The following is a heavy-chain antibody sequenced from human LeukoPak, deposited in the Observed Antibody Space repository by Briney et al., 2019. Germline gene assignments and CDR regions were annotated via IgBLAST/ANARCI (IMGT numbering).Heavy chain of an antibody. D-gene: IGHD4/OR15-4a*01. J-gene: IGHJ3*02. CDR1: GGSISSSSYY. CDR2: IYYSGST. Sequence: SETLSPTCTVSGGSISSSSYYWGWIRQPPGKGLEWIGSIYYSGSTYYNPSLKSRVTISVDTSKNQFSLKLSSVTAADTAVYYCARQTLRLTDAFDIWGQGTMVTVSS. V-gene: IGHV4-39*01. CDR3: ARQTLRLTDAFDI.